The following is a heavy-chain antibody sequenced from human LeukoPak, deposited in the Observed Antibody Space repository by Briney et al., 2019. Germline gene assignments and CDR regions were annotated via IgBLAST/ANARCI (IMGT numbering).Heavy chain of an antibody. D-gene: IGHD6-19*01. Sequence: PSETLSLTCAGSGGAFTGYYWSWIRQPPGKGLEWIGEINHSGATNYNLSLKSRVTISVDTSKNQFSLRLTSVSAADTGVYYCATPTRGGIAVTGTFGHWGQGTQVTVSS. V-gene: IGHV4-34*01. CDR3: ATPTRGGIAVTGTFGH. J-gene: IGHJ4*02. CDR2: INHSGAT. CDR1: GGAFTGYY.